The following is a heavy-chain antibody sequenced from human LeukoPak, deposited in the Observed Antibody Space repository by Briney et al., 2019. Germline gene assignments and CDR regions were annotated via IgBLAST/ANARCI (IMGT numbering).Heavy chain of an antibody. CDR1: GFTFSSYS. CDR2: INSDGSST. V-gene: IGHV3-74*01. Sequence: GGSLRLSCAASGFTFSSYSMNWVRQAPGKGLVWVSRINSDGSSTSYADSVKGRFTISRDNAKNTLYLQMNSLRAEDTAVYYCATLLRYFLPHPNPDYWGQGTLVTVSS. D-gene: IGHD3-9*01. CDR3: ATLLRYFLPHPNPDY. J-gene: IGHJ4*02.